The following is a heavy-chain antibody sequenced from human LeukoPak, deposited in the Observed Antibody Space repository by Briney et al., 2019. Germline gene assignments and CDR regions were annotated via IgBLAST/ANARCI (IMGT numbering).Heavy chain of an antibody. J-gene: IGHJ6*04. CDR3: ARTSDYYYYGMDV. CDR2: IYSGGST. V-gene: IGHV3-53*01. Sequence: GGSLRLSCAASGFTVSSNYMSWVRQAPGKGLEWVSVIYSGGSTYYADSVKGRFTFSRDNSKSTLYLQMNSLRAEDTAVYYCARTSDYYYYGMDVWGKGTTVTVSS. CDR1: GFTVSSNY.